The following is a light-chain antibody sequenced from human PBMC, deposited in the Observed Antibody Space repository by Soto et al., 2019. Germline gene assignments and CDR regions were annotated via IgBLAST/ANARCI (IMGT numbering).Light chain of an antibody. CDR1: QGVGSD. CDR3: LQDYTIPYT. Sequence: AIQLTQSPSSLSAPVGGRVTITCRASQGVGSDLGWYQHKPGQAPKLLIYVASTLQSGVPSRFSGSGSGSEFTLTISSLQPEDSATYYGLQDYTIPYTFGQGTKLEI. CDR2: VAS. V-gene: IGKV1-6*01. J-gene: IGKJ2*01.